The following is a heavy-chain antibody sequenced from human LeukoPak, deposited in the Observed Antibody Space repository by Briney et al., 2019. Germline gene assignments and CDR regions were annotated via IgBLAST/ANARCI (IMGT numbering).Heavy chain of an antibody. J-gene: IGHJ6*03. CDR3: ARGVLYDYYYYYMDV. CDR1: GYTFTNYY. CDR2: INPSGVTT. Sequence: ASVKVSCKASGYTFTNYYMHWVRQAPGQGLEWMTIINPSGVTTNYAQKFQGRVTLTMDTSTSTVYMELSSLRSEDTAVYYCARGVLYDYYYYYMDVWGKGTTVTVSS. V-gene: IGHV1-46*01. D-gene: IGHD3-3*01.